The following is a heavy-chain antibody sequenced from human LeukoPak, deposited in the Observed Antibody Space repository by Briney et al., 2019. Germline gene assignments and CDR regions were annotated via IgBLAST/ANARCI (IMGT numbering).Heavy chain of an antibody. CDR3: AKDKGTAWMYLDYFDY. D-gene: IGHD5-12*01. CDR1: VFPFSSYG. CDR2: LSHDGSKK. J-gene: IGHJ4*02. Sequence: GGSLILACAASVFPFSSYGLHWVPQAPGKGVGWVPALSHDGSKKYYAESVRGQFTISRDNSKNTLSLQMNSLRAEDTAIYYCAKDKGTAWMYLDYFDYWGQGTLVTVSS. V-gene: IGHV3-30*18.